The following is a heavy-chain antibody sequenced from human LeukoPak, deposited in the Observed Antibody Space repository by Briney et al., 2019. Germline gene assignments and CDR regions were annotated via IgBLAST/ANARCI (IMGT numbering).Heavy chain of an antibody. CDR2: IYHSGNA. CDR3: ARRGYSYGSPFDY. CDR1: GYSISTGYY. D-gene: IGHD5-18*01. J-gene: IGHJ4*02. V-gene: IGHV4-38-2*01. Sequence: SETLSLTCAIPGYSISTGYYCGWIRQPPGKGLEWIGNIYHSGNAYYHPSPKSRVPISVDLSKNQFSLKLSSVTAADTAVYYCARRGYSYGSPFDYWGQGTLVNVSP.